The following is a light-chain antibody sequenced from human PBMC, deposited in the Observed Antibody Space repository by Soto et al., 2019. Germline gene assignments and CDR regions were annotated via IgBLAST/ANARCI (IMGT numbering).Light chain of an antibody. CDR1: SGHSSYI. CDR2: LEGSGSY. CDR3: ETLDTNTWV. V-gene: IGLV4-60*02. J-gene: IGLJ3*02. Sequence: QLVLTQSSSASASLGSSVKLTCTLSSGHSSYIIAWHQQQPGKAPRYLMKLEGSGSYNKGSGVPDRFSGSSSGADRYLTISNLQFEDEAYYYCETLDTNTWVFGGGTKLTVL.